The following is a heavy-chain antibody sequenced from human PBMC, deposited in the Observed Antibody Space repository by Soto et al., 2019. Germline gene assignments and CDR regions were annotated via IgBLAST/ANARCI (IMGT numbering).Heavy chain of an antibody. CDR2: IYSRGST. Sequence: PSETLSLTCPGSGASITNFYWSWVRQSATKGLEWIGRIYSRGSTDYNPSLKSLVTMSIDTSKNQFSLTLTSVTAADTAVYFCAKGGAYYFDSWGQGILVTVSS. CDR1: GASITNFY. J-gene: IGHJ4*02. D-gene: IGHD3-16*01. V-gene: IGHV4-4*07. CDR3: AKGGAYYFDS.